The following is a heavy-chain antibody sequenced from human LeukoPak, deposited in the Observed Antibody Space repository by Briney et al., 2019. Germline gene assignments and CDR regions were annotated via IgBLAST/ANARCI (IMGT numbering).Heavy chain of an antibody. CDR3: ARHHYDSSGYYLTGHGGFDY. CDR1: GFTFSSYS. D-gene: IGHD3-22*01. Sequence: KSGGSLRLSCAASGFTFSSYSMNWVRQAPGKGLEWVSSISSSSSYIYYADSVKGRFTISRDNAKNSLYLQMNSLRAEDTAVYYCARHHYDSSGYYLTGHGGFDYWGQGTLVTVSS. CDR2: ISSSSSYI. J-gene: IGHJ4*02. V-gene: IGHV3-21*01.